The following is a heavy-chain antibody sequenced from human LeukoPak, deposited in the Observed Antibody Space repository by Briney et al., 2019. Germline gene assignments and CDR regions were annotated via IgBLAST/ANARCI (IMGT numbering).Heavy chain of an antibody. J-gene: IGHJ4*02. V-gene: IGHV3-23*01. CDR2: ISGSGGST. CDR3: AKGTNIVVVMAQFDY. CDR1: GFTFSSYG. Sequence: GGSLRLSCAASGFTFSSYGMSWVRQAPGKGLEWVSAISGSGGSTYYADSVKGRFTISRDNSKNTLYLQMNSLRAEDTAVYYCAKGTNIVVVMAQFDYWGQGTLVTVSS. D-gene: IGHD2-21*01.